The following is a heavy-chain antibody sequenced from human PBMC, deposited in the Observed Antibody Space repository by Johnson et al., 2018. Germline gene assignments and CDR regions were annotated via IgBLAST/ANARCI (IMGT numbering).Heavy chain of an antibody. CDR1: GFTFSTYG. V-gene: IGHV3-30*18. CDR2: IAYAGTNK. CDR3: AKALFSGYDYYYMDV. D-gene: IGHD2-15*01. Sequence: QVQLVESGGGVVQXGRSLILSCAASGFTFSTYGIHWVRQAPGKGLEWVAVIAYAGTNKYYADSVKGRFTISRDNSKNTLDLQMSSLRAEDTAVYFCAKALFSGYDYYYMDVWGKGTTVTVSS. J-gene: IGHJ6*03.